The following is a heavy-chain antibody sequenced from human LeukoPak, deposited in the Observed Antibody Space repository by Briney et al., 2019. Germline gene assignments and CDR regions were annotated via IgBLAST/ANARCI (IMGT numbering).Heavy chain of an antibody. J-gene: IGHJ4*02. Sequence: SVKVSCKASGDTFSSYAISWVRQAPGQGLERMGGIIPIFGTANYAQKFQGRVTITADESTSTAYMELSSLRSEDTAVYYCARVGSGSSYYFDYWGQGTLVTVSS. D-gene: IGHD3-10*01. CDR2: IIPIFGTA. CDR1: GDTFSSYA. CDR3: ARVGSGSSYYFDY. V-gene: IGHV1-69*13.